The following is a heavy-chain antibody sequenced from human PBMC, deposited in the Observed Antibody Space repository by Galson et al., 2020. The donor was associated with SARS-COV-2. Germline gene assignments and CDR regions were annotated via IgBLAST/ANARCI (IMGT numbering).Heavy chain of an antibody. CDR3: ARGWLPVAGTTPFDY. CDR1: GYTFTGYY. J-gene: IGHJ4*02. V-gene: IGHV1-2*02. D-gene: IGHD6-19*01. CDR2: INPNSGGT. Sequence: ASVKVSCKASGYTFTGYYMHWVRQAPGQGLEWMGWINPNSGGTNYAQKFQGRVTMTRDTSISTAYMELSRLRSDDTAVYYCARGWLPVAGTTPFDYWGQGTLVTVSS.